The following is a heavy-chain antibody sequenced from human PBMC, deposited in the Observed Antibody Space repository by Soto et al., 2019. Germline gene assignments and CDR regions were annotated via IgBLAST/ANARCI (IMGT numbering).Heavy chain of an antibody. D-gene: IGHD1-26*01. V-gene: IGHV3-74*01. CDR2: LNSDGSSR. CDR1: GFPLSSYW. CDR3: ARGDATLSAYYYSMDV. J-gene: IGHJ6*03. Sequence: ELQLVESGGGLVQPGGSLRLSCVASGFPLSSYWMHWVRQAPGKGLVWVSRLNSDGSSRTYADSVRGRLTISRDNAKNTLYLQMNSLRAEDTAVYYCARGDATLSAYYYSMDVWGKGTTVTVSS.